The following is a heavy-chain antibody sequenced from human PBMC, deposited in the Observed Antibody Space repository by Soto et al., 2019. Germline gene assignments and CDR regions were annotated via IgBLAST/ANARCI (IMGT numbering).Heavy chain of an antibody. CDR2: VFYSGYT. J-gene: IGHJ5*02. D-gene: IGHD3-22*01. Sequence: PSETLSLTCTVSGDSMSNYYWYWIRQPPGKGLECIGYVFYSGYTNYAPSFKSRVTMSVDASKNQFSLKLSSLTAADTAVYYCARGDHYDSSGPFDPWGQGTLVTVSS. CDR3: ARGDHYDSSGPFDP. CDR1: GDSMSNYY. V-gene: IGHV4-59*01.